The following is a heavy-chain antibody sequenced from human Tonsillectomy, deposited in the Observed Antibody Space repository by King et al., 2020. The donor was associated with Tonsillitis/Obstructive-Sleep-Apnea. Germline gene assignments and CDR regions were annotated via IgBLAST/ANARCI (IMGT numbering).Heavy chain of an antibody. J-gene: IGHJ6*03. CDR1: GFTFSSYG. CDR2: VSYDGNNK. D-gene: IGHD2-2*01. Sequence: VQLVESGGGVVQPGRSLRLSCAASGFTFSSYGMHWVRQAPGKGLEWVATVSYDGNNKYYADSVKGRFTIFRDKSKNTLYLHMNTLRAEDTAIYYCAKDYAAPIRHYYMDVWGKGTTVIVSS. CDR3: AKDYAAPIRHYYMDV. V-gene: IGHV3-30*18.